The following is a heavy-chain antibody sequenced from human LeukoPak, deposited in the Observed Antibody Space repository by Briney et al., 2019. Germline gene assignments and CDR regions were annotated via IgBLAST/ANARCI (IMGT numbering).Heavy chain of an antibody. V-gene: IGHV3-23*01. J-gene: IGHJ4*02. CDR3: ANQPSLSSITDY. Sequence: GGPLRLSCAASGCTFSSYAMNWVRQAPGKGLEWVSGISGHGGNTYYADSVRGRFTISRDNSKNTLYLQMNSLRAEDTAVYYCANQPSLSSITDYWGQGTLVTVSS. D-gene: IGHD1-14*01. CDR2: ISGHGGNT. CDR1: GCTFSSYA.